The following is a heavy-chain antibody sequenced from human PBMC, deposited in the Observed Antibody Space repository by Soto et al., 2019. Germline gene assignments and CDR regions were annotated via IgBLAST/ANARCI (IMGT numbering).Heavy chain of an antibody. D-gene: IGHD6-13*01. CDR1: GYTFTGYY. CDR3: AREGIAAAGTHYYYGMDV. V-gene: IGHV1-2*04. Sequence: ASVKVSCKASGYTFTGYYMHWVRQAPGQGLEWMGWINPNSGGTNYAQKFQGWVTMTRDTSISTAYMELSRLRSDDTAVYYCAREGIAAAGTHYYYGMDVWGQGTTVTVSS. CDR2: INPNSGGT. J-gene: IGHJ6*02.